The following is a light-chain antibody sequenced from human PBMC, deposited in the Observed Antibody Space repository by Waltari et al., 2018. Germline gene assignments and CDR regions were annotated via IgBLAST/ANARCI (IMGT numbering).Light chain of an antibody. J-gene: IGKJ1*01. V-gene: IGKV3-15*01. Sequence: EILMTQSPATLSVSPGERATLSCRASQGIGRDLAWYQQRPGQAPRLLIYSTNVRATGVPARFRASGSGTEFTLTISSLQSEDVAVYYCQHFNNWPPWAFGQGTKVEIK. CDR2: STN. CDR1: QGIGRD. CDR3: QHFNNWPPWA.